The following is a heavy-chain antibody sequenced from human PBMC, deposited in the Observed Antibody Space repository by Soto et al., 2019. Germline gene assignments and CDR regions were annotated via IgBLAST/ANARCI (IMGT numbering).Heavy chain of an antibody. CDR2: ISGSGGST. J-gene: IGHJ6*02. V-gene: IGHV3-23*01. CDR1: GFTFSSYA. Sequence: PGGSLRLSCAASGFTFSSYAMSWVRQAPGKGLEWVSAISGSGGSTYYADSVKGRFTISRDNSKNTLYLQMNSLRAEDTAVYYCAKAHCTNGVCPSYYYYGMDVWGQGTTVTVSS. D-gene: IGHD2-8*01. CDR3: AKAHCTNGVCPSYYYYGMDV.